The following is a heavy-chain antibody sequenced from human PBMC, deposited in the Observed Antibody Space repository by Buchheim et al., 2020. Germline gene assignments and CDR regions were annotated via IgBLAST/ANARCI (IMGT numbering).Heavy chain of an antibody. CDR2: IYHSGSP. Sequence: QVQLQESGPGLVKPSGTLSLTCAVSGGSISSSNWWSWVRQPPGKGLEWIGEIYHSGSPNYNPSLKSRVTISVDKSNNQVFLKLSSVTAADTAVYYCAGRLGQQWLVPYYYYGMDVWGQGTT. J-gene: IGHJ6*02. CDR3: AGRLGQQWLVPYYYYGMDV. V-gene: IGHV4-4*02. D-gene: IGHD6-19*01. CDR1: GGSISSSNW.